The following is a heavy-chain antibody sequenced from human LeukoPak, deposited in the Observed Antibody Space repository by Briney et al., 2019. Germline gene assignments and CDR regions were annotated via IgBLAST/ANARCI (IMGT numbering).Heavy chain of an antibody. V-gene: IGHV1-69*05. J-gene: IGHJ4*02. Sequence: SVKVSCKASGGTFSSYAISWVRQAPGQGLEWMGGIIPIFGTANYAQKFQGRVTITTDESTSTAYMELSSLRSEDTAVYYCARAPHDYITSSYYFDYWGQGTLVTVSS. D-gene: IGHD4-11*01. CDR3: ARAPHDYITSSYYFDY. CDR1: GGTFSSYA. CDR2: IIPIFGTA.